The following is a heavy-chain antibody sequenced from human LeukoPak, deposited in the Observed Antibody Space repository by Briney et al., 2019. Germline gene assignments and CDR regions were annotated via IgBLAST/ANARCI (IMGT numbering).Heavy chain of an antibody. CDR2: IYYSGST. Sequence: SETLSLTSSVSGYSISYGYFWTWIRQPPGKGLEWIGSIYYSGSTYYNPSLKSRVTISVDTSKNQFSLKLSSVTAADTAVYYCASGTLTTVVTIDYWGQGTLVTVSS. J-gene: IGHJ4*02. CDR1: GYSISYGYF. V-gene: IGHV4-38-2*02. D-gene: IGHD4-23*01. CDR3: ASGTLTTVVTIDY.